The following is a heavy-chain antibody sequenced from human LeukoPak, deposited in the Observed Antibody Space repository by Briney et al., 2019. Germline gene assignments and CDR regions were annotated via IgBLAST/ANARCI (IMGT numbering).Heavy chain of an antibody. CDR3: ARRFCSSGSCYPDY. V-gene: IGHV3-74*01. Sequence: GGSLRLSCAASGFTFSSYWMHWVRQAPGKGLVWVSRINTDGSYTSYADSVKGRFTISRDNAKNTLYPQMNSLRAEDTAVYHCARRFCSSGSCYPDYWGQGTLVTVSS. D-gene: IGHD2-15*01. CDR1: GFTFSSYW. J-gene: IGHJ4*02. CDR2: INTDGSYT.